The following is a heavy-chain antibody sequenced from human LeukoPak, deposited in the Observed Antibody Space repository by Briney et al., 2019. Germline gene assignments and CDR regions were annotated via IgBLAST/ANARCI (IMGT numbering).Heavy chain of an antibody. V-gene: IGHV3-43*02. CDR2: ISGDGDST. D-gene: IGHD6-13*01. J-gene: IGHJ4*02. Sequence: GGSLRLSCAASGFSFDDYAMHWVRQAPAKGLEWVSLISGDGDSTYYADSVKGRFTISRDNSKDSLYLQMNSLRTEDTALYYCAKDTGITPSGISGFFDFWGQGTLVTVSS. CDR1: GFSFDDYA. CDR3: AKDTGITPSGISGFFDF.